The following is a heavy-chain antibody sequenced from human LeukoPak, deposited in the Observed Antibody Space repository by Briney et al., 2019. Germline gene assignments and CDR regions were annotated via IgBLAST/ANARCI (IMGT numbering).Heavy chain of an antibody. Sequence: PSETLSLTCTVSGGSISSGDYYWSLIRQPPGKGLEWIGYIYYSGSTYYNPSLKSRVTISVDTSKNQFSLKLSSVTAADTAVYYCARGFYDSSGYYGYDYWGQGTLVTVSS. D-gene: IGHD3-22*01. J-gene: IGHJ4*02. CDR2: IYYSGST. CDR1: GGSISSGDYY. CDR3: ARGFYDSSGYYGYDY. V-gene: IGHV4-30-4*01.